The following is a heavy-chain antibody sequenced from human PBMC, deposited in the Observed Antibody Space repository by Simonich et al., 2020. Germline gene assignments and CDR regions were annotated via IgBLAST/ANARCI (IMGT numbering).Heavy chain of an antibody. CDR3: ARVPGIYYYYGMDV. CDR1: GYTFTGYY. Sequence: GAEVKKPGASVKVSCKASGYTFTGYYMHWVRQAPGQGLEWMGRFNPNSGGTNYAQKFQGRVTMTRDTSISTAYMELSRLRSDATAVYYCARVPGIYYYYGMDVWGQGTTVTVSS. CDR2: FNPNSGGT. D-gene: IGHD3-10*01. J-gene: IGHJ6*02. V-gene: IGHV1-2*06.